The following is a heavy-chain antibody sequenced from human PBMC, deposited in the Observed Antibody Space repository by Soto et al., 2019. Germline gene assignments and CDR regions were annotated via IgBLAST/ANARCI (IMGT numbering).Heavy chain of an antibody. V-gene: IGHV4-39*01. J-gene: IGHJ4*02. D-gene: IGHD3-3*01. CDR1: NGSISSSHNY. CDR2: IYYTGST. CDR3: ARQQKTIFGVVTYFDY. Sequence: SDTLSLNCTLYNGSISSSHNYWGSIRETPGKGLEWLGSIYYTGSTYYNPSLMGRVTISVDTSKNQFSLKLSSVTAADTAVYYCARQQKTIFGVVTYFDYWGQGTLVTVS.